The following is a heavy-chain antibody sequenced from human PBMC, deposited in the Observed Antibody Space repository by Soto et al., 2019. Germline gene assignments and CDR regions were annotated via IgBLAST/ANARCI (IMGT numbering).Heavy chain of an antibody. Sequence: GGSLRLSCAASGFTFSSYAMSWVRQAPGKGLEWVSAISGSGGSTYYADSVKGRFTISRDNSKNTLYLQWSSLKASDTAMYYCARHKGGARRNWFDPWGQGTLVTVSS. CDR2: ISGSGGST. J-gene: IGHJ5*02. CDR3: ARHKGGARRNWFDP. D-gene: IGHD2-15*01. CDR1: GFTFSSYA. V-gene: IGHV3-23*01.